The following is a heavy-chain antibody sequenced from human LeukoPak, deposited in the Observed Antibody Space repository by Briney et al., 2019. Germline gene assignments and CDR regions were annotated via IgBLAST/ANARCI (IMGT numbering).Heavy chain of an antibody. V-gene: IGHV1-2*04. J-gene: IGHJ6*02. Sequence: ASVKVSCKASGYTFTSYAMNWVRQAPGQGLEWMGWINPNSGGTNYAQKFQGWVTMTRDTSISTAYMELSRLRSDDTAVYYCARDLATVTTSHYGMDVWGQGTTVTVSS. D-gene: IGHD4-11*01. CDR2: INPNSGGT. CDR3: ARDLATVTTSHYGMDV. CDR1: GYTFTSYA.